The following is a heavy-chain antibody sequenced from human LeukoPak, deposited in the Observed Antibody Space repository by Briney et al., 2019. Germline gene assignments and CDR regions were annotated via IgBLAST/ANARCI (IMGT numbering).Heavy chain of an antibody. D-gene: IGHD3-22*01. CDR3: AKPYHSSLYTNLDY. J-gene: IGHJ4*02. CDR1: GFTFSTYA. CDR2: ISYDGSKK. V-gene: IGHV3-30-3*02. Sequence: PGRSLKLSCVASGFTFSTYAMHWVRQAPGKGLEWVTVISYDGSKKYYADSVKGRFTISRDNSKNTLYLQVDSLRPEDTAVYYCAKPYHSSLYTNLDYWGQGTLVTVSS.